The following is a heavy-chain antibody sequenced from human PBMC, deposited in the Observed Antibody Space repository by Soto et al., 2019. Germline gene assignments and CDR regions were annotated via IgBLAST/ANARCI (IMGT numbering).Heavy chain of an antibody. CDR2: IYYSGST. CDR1: GGSISSGNYY. Sequence: SETLSLTCTVSGGSISSGNYYWSWFRQPPGKGLEWIGYIYYSGSTYYNPSLKSRVTISVDTSKNQFSLKLSSVTAADTAGYYCARSYGSCFDYWGQGTLVTVSS. CDR3: ARSYGSCFDY. J-gene: IGHJ4*02. D-gene: IGHD5-18*01. V-gene: IGHV4-30-4*01.